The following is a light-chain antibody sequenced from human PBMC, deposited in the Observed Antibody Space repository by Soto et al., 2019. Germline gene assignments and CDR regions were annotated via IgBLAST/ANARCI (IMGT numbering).Light chain of an antibody. CDR3: SSYTSNTNMV. CDR2: QVS. Sequence: QSVLTQPASVSGSPGQSITISCTGTSSDVGGYNYVCWYQQYPGKAPELIIYQVSHRPSGVSNRFSGSKSGNTASLTISGLQAEDDADYYCSSYTSNTNMVFGGGTKVTV. J-gene: IGLJ3*02. V-gene: IGLV2-14*01. CDR1: SSDVGGYNY.